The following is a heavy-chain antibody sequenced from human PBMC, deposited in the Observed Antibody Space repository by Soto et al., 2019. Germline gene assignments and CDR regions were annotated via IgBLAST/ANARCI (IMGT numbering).Heavy chain of an antibody. D-gene: IGHD2-15*01. V-gene: IGHV4-30-4*01. Sequence: QVHLLESGPGLVKPSQTLSLTCSVSGDSISTVDYFWAWIRQPPGQALEYIGYIYKSTTTYYNPSFESRVAISLDTSKSQFSLTVTSVTAADTALYFCARGRYCLTGRCFPNWFDSWGQGTLVTVSS. CDR3: ARGRYCLTGRCFPNWFDS. J-gene: IGHJ5*01. CDR2: IYKSTTT. CDR1: GDSISTVDYF.